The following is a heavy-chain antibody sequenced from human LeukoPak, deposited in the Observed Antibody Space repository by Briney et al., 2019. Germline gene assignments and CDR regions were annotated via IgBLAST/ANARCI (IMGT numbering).Heavy chain of an antibody. D-gene: IGHD6-13*01. Sequence: SETLSLTCTVSGGSISSYYWSWIRQPPEKGLEWIGYIYYSGTTNYNPSPKSRVTISVDTSKNQFSLKLSSVTAADTAVYYCARGVYIAAAQYGYWGQGTLVTVSS. J-gene: IGHJ4*02. CDR2: IYYSGTT. V-gene: IGHV4-59*01. CDR1: GGSISSYY. CDR3: ARGVYIAAAQYGY.